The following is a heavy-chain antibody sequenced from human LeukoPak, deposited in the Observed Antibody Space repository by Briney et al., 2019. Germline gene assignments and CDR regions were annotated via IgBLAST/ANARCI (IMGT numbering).Heavy chain of an antibody. J-gene: IGHJ4*02. V-gene: IGHV3-7*01. D-gene: IGHD4-17*01. CDR1: GFIFSNYW. Sequence: GGSLRLSCAASGFIFSNYWMTWVRQAPGKGLEWVANIKPDGSAKNYVDSLKGRFTIFGDNAKNSLYLQMNSLTVADTAVYFCARNPYGDHDYWGQGTLVTVSS. CDR3: ARNPYGDHDY. CDR2: IKPDGSAK.